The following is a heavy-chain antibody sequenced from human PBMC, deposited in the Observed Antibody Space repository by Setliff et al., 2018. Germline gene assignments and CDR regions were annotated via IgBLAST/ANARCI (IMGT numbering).Heavy chain of an antibody. CDR3: AKDSSGWPHSLISYFQH. CDR1: GFTFDDYA. J-gene: IGHJ1*01. CDR2: ISGGSSYI. Sequence: PGGSLRLSCAASGFTFDDYAMHWVRQAPGKGLEWVSGISGGSSYIHYEDSMKGRFTISRDDAKNSVYLQINSLRAEDTAVYYCAKDSSGWPHSLISYFQHWGQGTLVTVSS. D-gene: IGHD6-19*01. V-gene: IGHV3-9*01.